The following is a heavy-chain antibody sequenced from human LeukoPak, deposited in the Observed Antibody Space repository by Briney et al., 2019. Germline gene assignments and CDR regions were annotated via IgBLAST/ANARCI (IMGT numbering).Heavy chain of an antibody. CDR3: AGTYCSGGSCPRLRLDY. J-gene: IGHJ4*02. V-gene: IGHV4-34*01. CDR2: INHSGST. D-gene: IGHD2-15*01. Sequence: SETLSLTCAVYGGSFSGYYWSWIRQPPGKGLEWIGEINHSGSTNYNPSLKSRVTISVDTSKNQFSLKLSSVTAADTAVYYCAGTYCSGGSCPRLRLDYWGQGTLVTVSS. CDR1: GGSFSGYY.